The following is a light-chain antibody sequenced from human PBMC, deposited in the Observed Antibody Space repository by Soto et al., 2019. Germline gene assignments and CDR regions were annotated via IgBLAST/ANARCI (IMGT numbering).Light chain of an antibody. J-gene: IGKJ1*01. CDR3: QQYGSSPT. CDR1: QPVSSN. V-gene: IGKV3-20*01. CDR2: GAS. Sequence: EIVMTQSPATLSVSPGERATLSCRSSQPVSSNLAWYQQKPGQAPRLLIYGASSRATGIPDRFSGSGSGTDFTLTISRLEPEDFAVYYCQQYGSSPTFGQGTKVDIK.